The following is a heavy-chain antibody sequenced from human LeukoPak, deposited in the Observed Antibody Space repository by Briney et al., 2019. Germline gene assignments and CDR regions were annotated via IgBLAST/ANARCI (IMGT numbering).Heavy chain of an antibody. Sequence: PSETLSLTCTVSGGSINNYYWSWIRQPAGKGLEWIGRIYTRGSTNYNPPLKSRVTMSVDTSKNQFSLKLSSVTAADTAVYYCARGRYCSADICSGGDAFDIWGQGTMVFVSS. J-gene: IGHJ3*02. CDR3: ARGRYCSADICSGGDAFDI. CDR2: IYTRGST. CDR1: GGSINNYY. D-gene: IGHD2-15*01. V-gene: IGHV4-4*07.